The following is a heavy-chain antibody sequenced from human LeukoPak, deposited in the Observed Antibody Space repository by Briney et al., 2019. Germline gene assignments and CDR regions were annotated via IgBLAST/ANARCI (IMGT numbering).Heavy chain of an antibody. D-gene: IGHD1-26*01. CDR2: IRYDGSNK. J-gene: IGHJ4*02. V-gene: IGHV3-30*02. CDR1: GFTFSSYG. Sequence: GGSLRLSCAASGFTFSSYGMHWVRQAPGKGLEWVAFIRYDGSNKYYADSVKGRFTISRDNSKNTLYLQMNSLRAEDTAVYYCAKDLVGANSPLYFDYWGKGTLVTVSS. CDR3: AKDLVGANSPLYFDY.